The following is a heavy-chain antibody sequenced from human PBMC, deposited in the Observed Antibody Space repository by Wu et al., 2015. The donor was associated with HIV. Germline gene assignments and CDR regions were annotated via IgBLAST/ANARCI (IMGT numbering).Heavy chain of an antibody. V-gene: IGHV1-46*01. CDR2: INPSGGST. CDR1: GYTFTSYY. D-gene: IGHD5-24*01. Sequence: QVQLVQSGAEVKKPGASVKVSCKASGYTFTSYYIHWVRQAPGQGLEWMGIINPSGGSTSYAQRFQGRVTMTRDTSTSTVYMEVSSLRSEDTAVYYCARNLKDGRDNWGQGTLVTVSS. CDR3: ARNLKDGRDN. J-gene: IGHJ4*02.